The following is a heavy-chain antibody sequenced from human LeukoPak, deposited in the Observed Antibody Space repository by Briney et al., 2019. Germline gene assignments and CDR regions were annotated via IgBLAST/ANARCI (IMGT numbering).Heavy chain of an antibody. J-gene: IGHJ6*02. D-gene: IGHD2-15*01. CDR3: ARHVGSIEVPYGMDV. CDR2: IIPIFGTA. Sequence: ASVKVSCKASGGTFSSYAISWVRQAPGQGLEWMGGIIPIFGTANYAQKFQGRVTITADESTSTAYMELSSLRSEDTAVYYCARHVGSIEVPYGMDVWGQGTTVTVSS. CDR1: GGTFSSYA. V-gene: IGHV1-69*13.